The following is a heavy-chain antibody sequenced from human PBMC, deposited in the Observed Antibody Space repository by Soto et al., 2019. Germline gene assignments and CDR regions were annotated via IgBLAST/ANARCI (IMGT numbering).Heavy chain of an antibody. CDR2: ISYDGSNK. Sequence: PGGSLRLSCAASGFTFSSYGMHWVRQAPGKGLEWVAVISYDGSNKYYADSVKVRFTISRDNSKNTLYLQMNSLRAEDTAVYYCTKGMNERGYFFDYCSKLTLVTGS. CDR1: GFTFSSYG. CDR3: TKGMNERGYFFDY. V-gene: IGHV3-30*18. D-gene: IGHD1-1*01. J-gene: IGHJ4*02.